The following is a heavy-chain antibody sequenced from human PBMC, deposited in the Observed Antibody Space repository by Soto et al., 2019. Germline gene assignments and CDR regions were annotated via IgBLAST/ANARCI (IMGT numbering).Heavy chain of an antibody. Sequence: QVQLVQSGAEVKKPGSSVKVSCKASGGTFSSYAISWVRQAPGQGLEWMGGIIPILGTAKYAQKFQGRVTITEEESTPTAYIELSSLRSEDTAVYYCARPRSLSGYYSTFDYWGRGPLVTVSS. CDR1: GGTFSSYA. J-gene: IGHJ4*02. V-gene: IGHV1-69*01. CDR2: IIPILGTA. CDR3: ARPRSLSGYYSTFDY. D-gene: IGHD3-22*01.